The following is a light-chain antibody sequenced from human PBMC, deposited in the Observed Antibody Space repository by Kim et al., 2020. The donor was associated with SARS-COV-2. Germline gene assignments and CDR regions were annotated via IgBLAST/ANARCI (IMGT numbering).Light chain of an antibody. V-gene: IGKV3-20*01. CDR3: QQYGTSLLYT. CDR1: QSVSSSY. CDR2: GAS. Sequence: SPGESATLSCSASQSVSSSYLAWYQQKPGQAPRLLIYGASSRAAGIPDRFSGSGSGTDFTLTISRLEPEDFAVYYCQQYGTSLLYTFGQGTKLEI. J-gene: IGKJ2*01.